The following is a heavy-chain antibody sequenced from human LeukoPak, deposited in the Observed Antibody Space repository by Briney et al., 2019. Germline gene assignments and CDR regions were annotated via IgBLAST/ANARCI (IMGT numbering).Heavy chain of an antibody. CDR3: AKDPLIQYNWNYVFDY. Sequence: GGSLRLSCAASGFTFSSYSMNWVRQAPGKGLEWVAFIRYDGSNKYYADSVKGRFTISRDNSKNTLYLQMNSLRAEDTAVYYCAKDPLIQYNWNYVFDYWGQGTLVTVSS. V-gene: IGHV3-30*02. CDR1: GFTFSSYS. J-gene: IGHJ4*02. CDR2: IRYDGSNK. D-gene: IGHD1-7*01.